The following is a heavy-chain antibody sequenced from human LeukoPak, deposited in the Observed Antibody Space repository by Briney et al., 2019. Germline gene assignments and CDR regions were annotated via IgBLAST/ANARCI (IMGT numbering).Heavy chain of an antibody. J-gene: IGHJ5*02. CDR1: GGTFSSYA. D-gene: IGHD2-2*01. CDR3: ARVYCSSTSCYNAIFDP. CDR2: IIPILGIA. V-gene: IGHV1-69*04. Sequence: AASVKVSCKASGGTFSSYAISWVRQAPGQELEWMGRIIPILGIANYAQKFQGRVTITADKSTSTAYMELSSLRSEDTAVYYCARVYCSSTSCYNAIFDPWGQGTLVTVSS.